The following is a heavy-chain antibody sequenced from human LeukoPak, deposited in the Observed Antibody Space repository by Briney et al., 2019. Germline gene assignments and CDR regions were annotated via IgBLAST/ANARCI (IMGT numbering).Heavy chain of an antibody. CDR3: ARGTILEPFDI. CDR2: IHPKSGGT. V-gene: IGHV1-2*02. J-gene: IGHJ3*02. Sequence: GASVKVSCKASGYTFTGYYVHWVRQAPGQGLEWMGWIHPKSGGTSYEQSFQGRVIMTSDTSISTAYMEVRRLTSDDTAVFYCARGTILEPFDIWGQGTMVTVSS. D-gene: IGHD3-3*01. CDR1: GYTFTGYY.